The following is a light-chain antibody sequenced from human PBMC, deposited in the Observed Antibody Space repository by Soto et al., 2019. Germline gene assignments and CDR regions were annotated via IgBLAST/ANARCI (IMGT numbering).Light chain of an antibody. J-gene: IGLJ3*02. CDR3: QSYDSSLSAL. CDR1: SSNIGAGYD. V-gene: IGLV1-40*01. Sequence: QSVLTQPPSVSGAPGQRVTISCTGSSSNIGAGYDVHWYQQLPGTAPKLLIYGNSNRPSGVPDRFSGSKSGTSASLAITGXXAXXXADYYCQSYDSSLSALFGGGTKLTVL. CDR2: GNS.